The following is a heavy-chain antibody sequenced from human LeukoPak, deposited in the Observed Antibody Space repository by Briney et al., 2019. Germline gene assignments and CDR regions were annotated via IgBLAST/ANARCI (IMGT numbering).Heavy chain of an antibody. CDR2: ISYDGGNT. D-gene: IGHD1-1*01. J-gene: IGHJ4*02. CDR3: AKEGTGIHFDY. CDR1: GFTFSSNA. V-gene: IGHV3-30-3*01. Sequence: PGGSLRLSCAASGFTFSSNAIHWVRQAPGKGLEWVAEISYDGGNTYYADSVKGRFTISRDNSKNTLYLQMNSLRAEETAVYYCAKEGTGIHFDYWGQGTLVTVSS.